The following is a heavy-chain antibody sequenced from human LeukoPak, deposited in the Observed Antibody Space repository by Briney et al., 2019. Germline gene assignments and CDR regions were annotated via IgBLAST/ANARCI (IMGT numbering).Heavy chain of an antibody. CDR1: GGSITTYY. CDR2: IFYSGST. Sequence: SETLSLTCIVSGGSITTYYWNWIRQPPGKGLEWIGYIFYSGSTAYNPSLKSRVTISVDTSKNQFSLTLTSVTAADTAVYYCARDRGWPDDAFNIRGQGTMVTVSS. V-gene: IGHV4-59*01. CDR3: ARDRGWPDDAFNI. D-gene: IGHD6-19*01. J-gene: IGHJ3*02.